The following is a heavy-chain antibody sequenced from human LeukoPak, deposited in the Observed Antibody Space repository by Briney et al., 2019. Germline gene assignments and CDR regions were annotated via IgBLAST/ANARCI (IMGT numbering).Heavy chain of an antibody. CDR3: ARGRLRRCQDY. J-gene: IGHJ4*02. V-gene: IGHV4-61*02. D-gene: IGHD4-17*01. CDR1: GGSISSGSYY. Sequence: PSQTLSLTCTVSGGSISSGSYYWSWIRQPAGKGLEWIGRIYTSGSTNYNPSLKSRVTISVDTSKNQFSLKLSSVTAADTAVYYCARGRLRRCQDYWGQGTLVTVSS. CDR2: IYTSGST.